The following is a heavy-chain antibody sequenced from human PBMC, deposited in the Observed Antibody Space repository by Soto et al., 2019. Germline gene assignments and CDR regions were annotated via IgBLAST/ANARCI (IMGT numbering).Heavy chain of an antibody. V-gene: IGHV1-8*01. J-gene: IGHJ6*03. CDR3: ARVGRWLAPINYYYMDV. CDR2: MNPNSGNT. Sequence: ASVKVSCKASGYTFTSYDINWVRQATGQGLEWMGWMNPNSGNTGYAQKFQGRVTMTRNTSISTAYMELSSLRSEDTAVYYCARVGRWLAPINYYYMDVWGKGTTVTVSS. CDR1: GYTFTSYD. D-gene: IGHD1-26*01.